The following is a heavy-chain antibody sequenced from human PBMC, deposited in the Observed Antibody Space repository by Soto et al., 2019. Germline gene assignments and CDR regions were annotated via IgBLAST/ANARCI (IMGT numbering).Heavy chain of an antibody. CDR3: ASIAVAGPIDY. J-gene: IGHJ4*02. CDR2: ISYDGSNK. Sequence: GGSLRLSCAASGFTFSSYAMHWVRQAPGKGLEWVAVISYDGSNKYYADSVKGRFTISRDNSKNTLYLQMNSLRAEDTAVYYCASIAVAGPIDYWGQGTLVTVSS. CDR1: GFTFSSYA. V-gene: IGHV3-30-3*01. D-gene: IGHD6-19*01.